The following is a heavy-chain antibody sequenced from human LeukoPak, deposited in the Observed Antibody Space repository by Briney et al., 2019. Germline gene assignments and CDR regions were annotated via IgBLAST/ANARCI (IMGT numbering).Heavy chain of an antibody. J-gene: IGHJ4*02. CDR3: AREGAVAGGLDY. V-gene: IGHV3-30-3*01. D-gene: IGHD6-19*01. CDR2: ISYDGSNK. CDR1: GFIFSSYA. Sequence: GGSLRLSCAASGFIFSSYAMPWVRQAPGKGLEWVAVISYDGSNKYYADSVKGRFTISRDNSKNTLYLQMNSLRAADTAVYYCAREGAVAGGLDYWGQGTLVTVSS.